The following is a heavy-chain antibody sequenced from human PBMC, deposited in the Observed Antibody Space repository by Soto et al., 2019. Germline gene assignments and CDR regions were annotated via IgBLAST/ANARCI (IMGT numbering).Heavy chain of an antibody. CDR2: IKSKTDGGTT. J-gene: IGHJ6*02. V-gene: IGHV3-15*01. Sequence: PGGSLRLSCAASGFAFSNAWMSWVRQAPGKGLEWVGRIKSKTDGGTTDYAAPVKGRFTISRDDSKNTLYLQMNSLKTEDTAVYYCTTDAQYSPMDVWGQGTTVTVSS. CDR1: GFAFSNAW. D-gene: IGHD6-6*01. CDR3: TTDAQYSPMDV.